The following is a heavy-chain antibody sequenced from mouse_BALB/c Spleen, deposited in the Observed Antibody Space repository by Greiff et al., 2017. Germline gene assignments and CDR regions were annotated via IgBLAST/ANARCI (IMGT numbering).Heavy chain of an antibody. CDR3: VGVRAMDY. V-gene: IGHV10S3*01. CDR1: GFTFNTNA. Sequence: TGGGLVQPKGSLKLSCAASGFTFNTNAMNWVRQAPGKGLEWVARIRSKSNNYATYYADSVKDRFTISRDDSQSMLYLQMNNLKTEDTAMYYCVGVRAMDYWGQGTSVTVSS. J-gene: IGHJ4*01. CDR2: IRSKSNNYAT. D-gene: IGHD2-14*01.